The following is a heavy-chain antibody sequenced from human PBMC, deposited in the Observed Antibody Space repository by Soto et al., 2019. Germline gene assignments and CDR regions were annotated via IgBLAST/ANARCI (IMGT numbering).Heavy chain of an antibody. V-gene: IGHV3-48*02. J-gene: IGHJ1*01. D-gene: IGHD3-22*01. CDR3: ARDPDYYDSSGYYPEYFQH. CDR2: ISSSSSTI. Sequence: GGSLRLSCAASGFTFSSYSMNWVRQAPGKGLEWVSCISSSSSTIYYADSVKGRFTISRDNAKNSLYLQMNSLRDEDTAVYYCARDPDYYDSSGYYPEYFQHWGQGTLVTVPS. CDR1: GFTFSSYS.